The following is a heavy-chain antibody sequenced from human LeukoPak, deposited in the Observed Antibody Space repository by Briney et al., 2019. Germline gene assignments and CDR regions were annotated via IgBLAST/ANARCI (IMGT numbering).Heavy chain of an antibody. CDR3: ARGRSNYYGMDV. D-gene: IGHD1-26*01. CDR1: DGSINSYY. J-gene: IGHJ6*02. Sequence: PSETLSLTCSVSDGSINSYYWSWIRRPPGKGLEWIGYIYYNGNTNYSPSLKSRVTMSVDTSKNLFSLKVSSVTAADTAVYYCARGRSNYYGMDVWGQGTTVTVSS. CDR2: IYYNGNT. V-gene: IGHV4-59*01.